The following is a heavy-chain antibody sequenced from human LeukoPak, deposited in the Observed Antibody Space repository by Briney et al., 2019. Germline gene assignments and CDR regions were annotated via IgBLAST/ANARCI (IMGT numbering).Heavy chain of an antibody. CDR3: ATQPSGDVVPIYTGYWYFDL. V-gene: IGHV4-39*01. D-gene: IGHD5-12*01. J-gene: IGHJ2*01. CDR2: IYYSGST. Sequence: SETLSLTCTVSGGSISSSTYYWGWIRQPPVKGLEWIGSIYYSGSTYYNPSLKSRVTISVDTSKNQFSLKLSSVTASDTAVYYCATQPSGDVVPIYTGYWYFDLWGRGTLVTVSS. CDR1: GGSISSSTYY.